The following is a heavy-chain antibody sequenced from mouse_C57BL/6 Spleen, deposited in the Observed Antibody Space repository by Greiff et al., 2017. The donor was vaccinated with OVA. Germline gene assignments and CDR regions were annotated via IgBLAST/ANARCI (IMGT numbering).Heavy chain of an antibody. D-gene: IGHD1-1*01. CDR1: GYTFTDYY. Sequence: VKLMESGPELVKPGASVKISCKASGYTFTDYYINWVKQRPGQGLEWIGWIFPGSGSTYYNEKFKGKATLTVDKSSSTAYMLLSSLTSEDSAVYFCARSYGSSYAMDYWGQGTSVTVSS. J-gene: IGHJ4*01. V-gene: IGHV1-75*01. CDR2: IFPGSGST. CDR3: ARSYGSSYAMDY.